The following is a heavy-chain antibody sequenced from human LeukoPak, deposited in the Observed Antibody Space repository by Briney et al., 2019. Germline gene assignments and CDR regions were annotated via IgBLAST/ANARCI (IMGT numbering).Heavy chain of an antibody. J-gene: IGHJ5*02. Sequence: PSETLSLTCTVSGGSISSSSYYWGWIRQPPGRGLEWIGSIYYSGSTYYNPSLKSRVTISVDTSKNQFSLKLSSVTAADTAVYYCARGSLRIGGWFDRWGQGALVTVSS. CDR3: ARGSLRIGGWFDR. CDR1: GGSISSSSYY. V-gene: IGHV4-39*07. CDR2: IYYSGST. D-gene: IGHD1-26*01.